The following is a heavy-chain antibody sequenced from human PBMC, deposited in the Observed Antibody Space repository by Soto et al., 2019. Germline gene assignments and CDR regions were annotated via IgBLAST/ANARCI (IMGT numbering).Heavy chain of an antibody. CDR1: GGTFDHAA. J-gene: IGHJ4*02. CDR3: ARQIFAADY. Sequence: QVQLVQSGAEVKKPGSSVKVSCEAPGGTFDHAAITWVRQAPGQGLEWMGGINPMFNSTHYAQKFQGRVTITADEATSTAFMELRRLRSYDTAVYYCARQIFAADYWGQGTLLIVSS. CDR2: INPMFNST. D-gene: IGHD3-9*01. V-gene: IGHV1-69*01.